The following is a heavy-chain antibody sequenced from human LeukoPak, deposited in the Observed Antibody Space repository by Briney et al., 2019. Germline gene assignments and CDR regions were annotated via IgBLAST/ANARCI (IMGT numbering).Heavy chain of an antibody. CDR1: GFTFDDYA. CDR3: AKGLVGAHYIDY. D-gene: IGHD1-26*01. V-gene: IGHV3-9*01. J-gene: IGHJ4*02. Sequence: GGSLRLSRAASGFTFDDYAMHWVRQAPGKGLEWVSGISWNSGSIGYADSVKGRFTISRDNAKNSLYLQMNSLRAEDTALYYCAKGLVGAHYIDYWGQGTLVTVSS. CDR2: ISWNSGSI.